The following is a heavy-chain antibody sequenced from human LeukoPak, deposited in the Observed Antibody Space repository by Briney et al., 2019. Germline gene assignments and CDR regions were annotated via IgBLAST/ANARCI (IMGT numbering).Heavy chain of an antibody. CDR1: GFTFSSYS. CDR3: ARDYYDSLTGYYSSFDY. D-gene: IGHD3-9*01. J-gene: IGHJ4*02. CDR2: ISSRSTNI. V-gene: IGHV3-21*01. Sequence: GGSLRLSCAASGFTFSSYSMNWVRQAPGKGLEWVSSISSRSTNIYYADSVKGRFTISRDNAKNSLYLQMNSLRGEDTAVYYCARDYYDSLTGYYSSFDYWGQGTLVTVSS.